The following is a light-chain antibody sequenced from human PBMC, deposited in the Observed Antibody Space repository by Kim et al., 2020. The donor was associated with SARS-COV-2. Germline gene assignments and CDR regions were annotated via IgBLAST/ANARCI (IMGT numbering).Light chain of an antibody. Sequence: LAPGESSTHSRRASQSGGSYLSWYQQKPGQPPRLLISDASNRAAGIPARFSGSESGTAFTLTLSSLEPEDFAVYYCQQRNKWPLTFGGGTKVDIK. CDR3: QQRNKWPLT. V-gene: IGKV3-11*01. CDR1: QSGGSY. CDR2: DAS. J-gene: IGKJ4*01.